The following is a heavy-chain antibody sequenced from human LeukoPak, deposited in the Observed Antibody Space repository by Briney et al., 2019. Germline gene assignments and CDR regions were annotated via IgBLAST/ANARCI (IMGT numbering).Heavy chain of an antibody. CDR2: INDNGVYT. Sequence: GGPLRLSCAASGFTFSLYDMHWVRQAPGKGPEYVSAINDNGVYTYYADSVRGRFTISRDNSKNKLYLQMGSLRAEDMAVYYCARALKSGNYDFWGQGTLVTVSS. CDR1: GFTFSLYD. V-gene: IGHV3-64*02. J-gene: IGHJ4*02. D-gene: IGHD1-26*01. CDR3: ARALKSGNYDF.